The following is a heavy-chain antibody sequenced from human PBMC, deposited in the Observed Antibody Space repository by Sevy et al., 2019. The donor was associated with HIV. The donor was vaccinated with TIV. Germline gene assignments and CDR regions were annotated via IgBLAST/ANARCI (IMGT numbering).Heavy chain of an antibody. Sequence: GGSLRLSCAASGFTFSSYAIHWVRQTPGKGLEWVAVISYDGNNKYYADSVKGRFTVSRDNSKNTVYAQMNSLRAEDTAVYYCAKDHNLWSEGGFLHHWGQGTLVTVSS. V-gene: IGHV3-30*18. CDR1: GFTFSSYA. CDR2: ISYDGNNK. J-gene: IGHJ1*01. D-gene: IGHD3-10*01. CDR3: AKDHNLWSEGGFLHH.